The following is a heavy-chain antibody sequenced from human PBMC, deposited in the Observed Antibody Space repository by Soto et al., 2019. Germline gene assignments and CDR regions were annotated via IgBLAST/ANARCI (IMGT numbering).Heavy chain of an antibody. CDR1: GFTFDDYA. Sequence: EVQLVESGGGLVQPGRSLRLSCAASGFTFDDYAMHWVRQAPGKGLEWVSGISWNSGSIGYADSVKGRFTISRDNAKNSLYLQMNSLRAEDTALYYCAKTSLGRFDYWGQGTLVTVSS. V-gene: IGHV3-9*01. D-gene: IGHD7-27*01. CDR2: ISWNSGSI. J-gene: IGHJ4*02. CDR3: AKTSLGRFDY.